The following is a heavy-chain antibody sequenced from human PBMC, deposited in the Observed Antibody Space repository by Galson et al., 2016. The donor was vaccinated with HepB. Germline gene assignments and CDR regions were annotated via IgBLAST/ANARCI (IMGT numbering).Heavy chain of an antibody. CDR1: GFIFSNHA. CDR3: AKHGGFDF. Sequence: SLRLSCAASGFIFSNHAMSWVRQAPGKGLXXVSDIVGAGTVTHYTDSVKGRFTISRDNSKNTLYLQMNSLRADDTAVYYCAKHGGFDFWGQGTPVTVSS. CDR2: IVGAGTVT. D-gene: IGHD3-16*01. J-gene: IGHJ4*02. V-gene: IGHV3-23*01.